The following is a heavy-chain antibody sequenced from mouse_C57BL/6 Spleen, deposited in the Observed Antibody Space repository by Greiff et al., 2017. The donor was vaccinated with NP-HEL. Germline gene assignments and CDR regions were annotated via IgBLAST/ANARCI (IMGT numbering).Heavy chain of an antibody. J-gene: IGHJ3*01. V-gene: IGHV1-64*01. Sequence: QVQLKQPGAELVKPGASVKLSCKASGYTFTSYWMPWVKQRPGQGLEWIGMIHPTSGSTNYNEKFKSKATLTVDKSSSTAYMQLSSLTSEDSAVYYCARSYGSSYPWFAYWGQGTLVTVSA. CDR3: ARSYGSSYPWFAY. D-gene: IGHD1-1*01. CDR1: GYTFTSYW. CDR2: IHPTSGST.